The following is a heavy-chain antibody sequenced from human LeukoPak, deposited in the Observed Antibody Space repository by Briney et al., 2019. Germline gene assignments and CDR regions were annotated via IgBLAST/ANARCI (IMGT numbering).Heavy chain of an antibody. CDR2: IGGSTSYI. J-gene: IGHJ4*02. V-gene: IGHV3-21*01. D-gene: IGHD3-22*01. CDR1: GFTFSTYS. CDR3: ASGGGLSHYYYDSSGYWDFDY. Sequence: PGGSLRLSCAASGFTFSTYSMNWVRQAPGKGLEWVSSIGGSTSYIYYADLVKGRFTISRDNAKNSLYLQMNSLRAEDTAVYYCASGGGLSHYYYDSSGYWDFDYWGQGTLVTVSS.